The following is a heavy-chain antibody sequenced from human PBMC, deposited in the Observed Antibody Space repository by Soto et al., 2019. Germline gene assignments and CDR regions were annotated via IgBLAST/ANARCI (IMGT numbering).Heavy chain of an antibody. CDR2: ISGSGGST. V-gene: IGHV3-23*01. Sequence: GGSLRLSCAASGFTFSSYAMSWVRQAPGKGLEWVSAISGSGGSTYYADSVKGRFTISRDNSKNTLYLQMNSLRAEDTAVYYCNWRQQLVTLDDYWGQGTLVTVSS. D-gene: IGHD6-13*01. CDR1: GFTFSSYA. CDR3: NWRQQLVTLDDY. J-gene: IGHJ4*02.